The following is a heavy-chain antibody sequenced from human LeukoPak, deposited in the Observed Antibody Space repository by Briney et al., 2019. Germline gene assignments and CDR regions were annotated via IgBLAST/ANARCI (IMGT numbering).Heavy chain of an antibody. J-gene: IGHJ5*02. CDR3: ARRLTQYNCFDP. V-gene: IGHV6-1*01. D-gene: IGHD2-21*02. CDR2: TYYRSTWYN. Sequence: SQTLSLTCAISGDSVSSNSAAWNWIRQSPSRGLEWLGRTYYRSTWYNDYAVSVRGRITVNPDTSKNQFSLHLNSVTPEDTAVYYCARRLTQYNCFDPWGQGILVTVSS. CDR1: GDSVSSNSAA.